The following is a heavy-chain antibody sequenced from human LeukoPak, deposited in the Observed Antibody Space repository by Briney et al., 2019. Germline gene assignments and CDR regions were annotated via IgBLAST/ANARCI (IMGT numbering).Heavy chain of an antibody. D-gene: IGHD3-10*01. CDR3: ARDGITMVRAAATEAGKAFDI. J-gene: IGHJ3*02. Sequence: SETLSLTCTVSGGSISSGSYYWSWIRQPAGKGLEWIGRIYTSGSTNYNPSLKSRVTISVDKSKNQFSLKLSSVTAADTAVYYCARDGITMVRAAATEAGKAFDIWGQGTMVTVSS. CDR1: GGSISSGSYY. CDR2: IYTSGST. V-gene: IGHV4-61*02.